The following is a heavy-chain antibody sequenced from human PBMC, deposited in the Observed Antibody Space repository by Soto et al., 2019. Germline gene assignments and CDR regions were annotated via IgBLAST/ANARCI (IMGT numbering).Heavy chain of an antibody. D-gene: IGHD2-2*02. V-gene: IGHV5-51*01. CDR2: IYTGDSDS. J-gene: IGHJ5*02. Sequence: VEYLKISCKTSGYTFTSYWIGWVRQMPGKGLEWMGIIYTGDSDSRYSLSFQGRATISVDRSISTAYLQWSSLKASDTALYYCARGHCSSNTCYKAGFDPWGQGTLVTVS. CDR3: ARGHCSSNTCYKAGFDP. CDR1: GYTFTSYW.